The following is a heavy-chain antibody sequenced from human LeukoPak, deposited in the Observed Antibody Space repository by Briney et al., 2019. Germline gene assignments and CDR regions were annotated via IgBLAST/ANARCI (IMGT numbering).Heavy chain of an antibody. CDR3: ARDTPMVRGPIDY. D-gene: IGHD3-10*01. J-gene: IGHJ4*02. Sequence: NPGGSLRLSCAASGFTFSSYGMHWVRQAPGKGLEWVAVIWYDGSNKYYADSVKGRFTISRDNSKNTLYLQMNSLRAEDTAVYYCARDTPMVRGPIDYWGQGTLVTVSS. CDR2: IWYDGSNK. CDR1: GFTFSSYG. V-gene: IGHV3-33*01.